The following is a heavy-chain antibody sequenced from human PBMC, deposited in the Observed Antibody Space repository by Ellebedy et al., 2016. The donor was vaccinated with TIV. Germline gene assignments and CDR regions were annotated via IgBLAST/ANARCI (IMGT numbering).Heavy chain of an antibody. CDR2: INPNSGGT. CDR3: ARVRWATVARGVPFHYGMDV. J-gene: IGHJ6*02. CDR1: GYTFTGYY. V-gene: IGHV1-2*02. Sequence: ASVKVSCKASGYTFTGYYMHWVRQAPGQGLEWMGWINPNSGGTDYAQKFQGRVTITADESMTTAYMDLSSLRSEGTAVYYCARVRWATVARGVPFHYGMDVWGQGTTVTVTS. D-gene: IGHD3-10*01.